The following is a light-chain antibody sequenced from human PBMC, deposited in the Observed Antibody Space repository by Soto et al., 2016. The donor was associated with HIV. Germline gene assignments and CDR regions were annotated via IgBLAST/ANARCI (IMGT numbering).Light chain of an antibody. J-gene: IGLJ1*01. V-gene: IGLV3-21*03. CDR2: DDS. Sequence: SYELTQPPSVSVAPGRTASITCGGNNIATKSVHWYQQKPGQAPVLVVYDDSDRPSGIPERFSGSNSGSAATLTITRVEAGDEADYYCQVWYSGRDNYVFGPGTKVTVL. CDR1: NIATKS. CDR3: QVWYSGRDNYV.